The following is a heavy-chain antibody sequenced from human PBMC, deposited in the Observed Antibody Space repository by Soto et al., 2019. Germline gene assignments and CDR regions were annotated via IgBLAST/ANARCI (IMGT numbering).Heavy chain of an antibody. V-gene: IGHV4-61*01. CDR3: AREDDSSGYLDY. CDR1: GGSVSSGSYY. D-gene: IGHD3-22*01. Sequence: SETLSLTCTVSGGSVSSGSYYWSWIRQPPGKGLEWIGYIYYSGSTNYNPSLKSRVTISVDTSKNQFSLKLSSVTAADTAVYYCAREDDSSGYLDYWGQGTLVTVSS. CDR2: IYYSGST. J-gene: IGHJ4*02.